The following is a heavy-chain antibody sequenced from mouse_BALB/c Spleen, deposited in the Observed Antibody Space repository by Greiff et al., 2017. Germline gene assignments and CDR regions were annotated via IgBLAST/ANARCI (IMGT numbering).Heavy chain of an antibody. CDR3: ARDITTSFAY. CDR1: GYSITSGYY. V-gene: IGHV3-6*02. J-gene: IGHJ3*01. Sequence: EVQVVESGPGLVKPSQSLSLTCSVTGYSITSGYYWNWIRQFPGNKLEWMGYISYDGSNNYNPSLKNRISITRDTSKNQFFLKLNSVTTEDTATYYCARDITTSFAYWGQGTLVTVSA. CDR2: ISYDGSN. D-gene: IGHD1-3*01.